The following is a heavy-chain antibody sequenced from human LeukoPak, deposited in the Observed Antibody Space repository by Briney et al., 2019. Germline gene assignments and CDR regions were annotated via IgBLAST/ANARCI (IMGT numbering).Heavy chain of an antibody. Sequence: SETLSLTCTVSGASINSITYYWGWIRQPPGKGLEWIGSIYYSGSTYYTTSLKSRVTISIDTSKNRFSLKLTSVTAADTAVYYCARYHSTWGLNYWGQGTLVTVSS. CDR3: ARYHSTWGLNY. CDR2: IYYSGST. D-gene: IGHD2-2*01. J-gene: IGHJ4*02. CDR1: GASINSITYY. V-gene: IGHV4-39*01.